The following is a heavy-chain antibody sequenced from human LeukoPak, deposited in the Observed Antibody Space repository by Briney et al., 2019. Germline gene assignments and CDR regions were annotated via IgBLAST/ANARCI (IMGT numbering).Heavy chain of an antibody. J-gene: IGHJ4*02. CDR1: GYTFTRFG. CDR3: ARDQEGFDY. Sequence: ASVKVSCKASGYTFTRFGISWVRQAPGQGLEWMGMIYPRDGSTSYAQKFQGRVTVTRDTSTSTVHMELSGLRSEDTAVYYCARDQEGFDYWGQGTLVTVSS. V-gene: IGHV1-46*01. CDR2: IYPRDGST.